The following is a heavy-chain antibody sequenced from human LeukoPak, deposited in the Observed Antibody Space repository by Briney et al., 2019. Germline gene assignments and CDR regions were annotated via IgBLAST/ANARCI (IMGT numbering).Heavy chain of an antibody. CDR2: INHSGST. CDR3: ASGVDYGDYGVFGY. Sequence: SETLSLTCAVYGGSFSGYYWSWIRQPPGKGLEWIGEINHSGSTNYNPSLKSRVTISVDTSKNQFSLKLSSVTAADTAVYYCASGVDYGDYGVFGYWGQGTLVTVSS. V-gene: IGHV4-34*01. D-gene: IGHD4-17*01. CDR1: GGSFSGYY. J-gene: IGHJ4*02.